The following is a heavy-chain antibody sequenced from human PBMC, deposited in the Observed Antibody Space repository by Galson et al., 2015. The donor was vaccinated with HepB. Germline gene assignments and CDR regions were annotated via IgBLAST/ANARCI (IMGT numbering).Heavy chain of an antibody. D-gene: IGHD3-22*01. CDR2: ISGTGGSS. Sequence: SLRLSCAASGFTFSGYAMGWVRQAPGEGLEWVSTISGTGGSSQYADSVKGRFTISSDNSKNTLYLQMNSLRAEDTAVYYCARKYDSSGYFDYWGQGTLVTVSS. CDR3: ARKYDSSGYFDY. J-gene: IGHJ4*02. CDR1: GFTFSGYA. V-gene: IGHV3-23*01.